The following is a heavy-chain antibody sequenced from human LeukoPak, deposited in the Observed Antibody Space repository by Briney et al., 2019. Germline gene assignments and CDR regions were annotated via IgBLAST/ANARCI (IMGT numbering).Heavy chain of an antibody. CDR2: IWYDGSSR. CDR1: GFTFSSYA. D-gene: IGHD5-24*01. CDR3: ARDRRSGTFEY. V-gene: IGHV3-33*08. Sequence: GGSLRLSCEASGFTFSSYAMHWVRQAPGKGLEWVAVIWYDGSSRYYADSVKGRFTISRDNSKNTLYLQMNSLRAEDTAVYYCARDRRSGTFEYWGQGTLVTVSS. J-gene: IGHJ4*02.